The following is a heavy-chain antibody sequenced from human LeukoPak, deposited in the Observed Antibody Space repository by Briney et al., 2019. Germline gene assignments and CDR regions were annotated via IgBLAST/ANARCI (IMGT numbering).Heavy chain of an antibody. CDR3: AKVGLPYYYESSGYYHDY. V-gene: IGHV3-30*18. CDR2: ISYDGSNK. J-gene: IGHJ4*02. Sequence: GGSLRLSCAASRYTFSSYGMHWVRQAPGKGLEWVAVISYDGSNKYYADSVKGRFTISRDNSKNTLYLQMNSLRAEDTAVYYCAKVGLPYYYESSGYYHDYWGQGTLVTVSS. CDR1: RYTFSSYG. D-gene: IGHD3-22*01.